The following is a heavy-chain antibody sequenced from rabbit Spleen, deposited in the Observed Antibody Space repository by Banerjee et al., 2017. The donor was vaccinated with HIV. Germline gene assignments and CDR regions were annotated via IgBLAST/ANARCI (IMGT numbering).Heavy chain of an antibody. V-gene: IGHV1S40*01. D-gene: IGHD8-1*01. Sequence: QSLEESGGDLVKPGASLTLTCTASGFSFSGNYYMCWVRQAPGKGLEWIAYIFTGSGSTYYASWAKGRFTISKTSSTTVTLQMTSLSAADMATYFCARDAGTSFSTYGMDLWGPGTLVTVS. CDR2: IFTGSGST. CDR1: GFSFSGNYY. J-gene: IGHJ6*01. CDR3: ARDAGTSFSTYGMDL.